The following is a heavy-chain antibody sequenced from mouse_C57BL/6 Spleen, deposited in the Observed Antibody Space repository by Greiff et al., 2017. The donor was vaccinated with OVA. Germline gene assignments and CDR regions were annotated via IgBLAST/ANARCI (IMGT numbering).Heavy chain of an antibody. D-gene: IGHD1-1*01. Sequence: QVQLQQSGAELVKPGASVKLSCKASGYTFTSYWMQWVKQRPGQGLEWIGEIDPSDSYTNYNQKFKGKATLTVDTSSSTAYMQLSSLTSEDSAVYYCAREERDYYYGSRSDYWGQGTTLTVSS. CDR2: IDPSDSYT. J-gene: IGHJ2*01. CDR1: GYTFTSYW. V-gene: IGHV1-50*01. CDR3: AREERDYYYGSRSDY.